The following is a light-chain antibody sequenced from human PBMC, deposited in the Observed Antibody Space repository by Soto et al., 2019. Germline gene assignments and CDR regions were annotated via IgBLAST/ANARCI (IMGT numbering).Light chain of an antibody. V-gene: IGKV3-11*01. CDR1: QSVSSY. CDR3: QQRSNWPLFT. J-gene: IGKJ3*01. Sequence: IVFTQSPATLSFSPGERATLSCRASQSVSSYLAWYQQKPGQAPRVLIYDASNRATGIPAGFSGSGSGTDFSPSISSLEPEDFAVYYCQQRSNWPLFTFGPGTKVDIK. CDR2: DAS.